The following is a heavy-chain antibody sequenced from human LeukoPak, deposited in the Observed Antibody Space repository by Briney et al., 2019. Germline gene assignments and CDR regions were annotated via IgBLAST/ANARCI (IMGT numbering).Heavy chain of an antibody. CDR1: GYTFTGYY. CDR2: INPNSGGT. Sequence: ASVKVSCKASGYTFTGYYMHWVRQAPGQGLEWMGWINPNSGGTNYAQKFQGRVTMTRDTSMSTAYMELSRLRSDDTAVYYCARGEIIVGATNDYWGQGTLVTVSS. D-gene: IGHD1-26*01. J-gene: IGHJ4*02. V-gene: IGHV1-2*02. CDR3: ARGEIIVGATNDY.